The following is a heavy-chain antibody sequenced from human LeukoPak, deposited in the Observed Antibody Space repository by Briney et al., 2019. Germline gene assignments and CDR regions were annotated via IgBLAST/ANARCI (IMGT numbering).Heavy chain of an antibody. CDR1: GFTFSDYY. Sequence: PGGSLRLSCAASGFTFSDYYMSWIRQAPGKGLEWVSYITSSGSAIYYADSVKGRFTISRDNAKNSLYLQMNSLRAEDTAVYYCARPYHYYYDSSGYIWGQGTLVTVSS. CDR2: ITSSGSAI. CDR3: ARPYHYYYDSSGYI. V-gene: IGHV3-11*01. D-gene: IGHD3-22*01. J-gene: IGHJ4*02.